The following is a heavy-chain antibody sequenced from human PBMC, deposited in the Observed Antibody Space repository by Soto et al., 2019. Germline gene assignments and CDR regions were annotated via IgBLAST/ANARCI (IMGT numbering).Heavy chain of an antibody. CDR2: VYNGNT. J-gene: IGHJ4*02. CDR1: GGSISGYY. Sequence: SETLSLTCTISGGSISGYYWTWIRQSPGKGLEYIGYVYNGNTNYNPSLNSRGTILVDTSTNQFSLKLSSVTAADTAADYCGKQDGGIGVAAFEHWGQGTLVTVPS. V-gene: IGHV4-59*08. D-gene: IGHD6-13*01. CDR3: GKQDGGIGVAAFEH.